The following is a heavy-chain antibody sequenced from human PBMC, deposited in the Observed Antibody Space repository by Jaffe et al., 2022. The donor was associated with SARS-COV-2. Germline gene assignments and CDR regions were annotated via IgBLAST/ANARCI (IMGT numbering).Heavy chain of an antibody. CDR1: GFTFSNAW. Sequence: EVQLVESGGGLVKPGGSLRLSCAASGFTFSNAWMSWVRQAPGKGLEWVGRIKSKTDGGTTDYAAPVKGRFTISRDDSKNTLYLQMNSLKTEDTAVYYCTTDLGYSYGPAGFDYWGQGTLVTVSS. CDR3: TTDLGYSYGPAGFDY. J-gene: IGHJ4*02. D-gene: IGHD5-18*01. CDR2: IKSKTDGGTT. V-gene: IGHV3-15*01.